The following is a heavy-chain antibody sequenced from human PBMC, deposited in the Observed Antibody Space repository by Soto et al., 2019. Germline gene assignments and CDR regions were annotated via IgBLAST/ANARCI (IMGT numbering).Heavy chain of an antibody. CDR3: AAELGFGKLSVV. V-gene: IGHV1-69*01. D-gene: IGHD7-27*01. CDR1: GDTFKNCV. Sequence: QVQVVQSGVEVRRPGSSVKVSCKASGDTFKNCVISWVRQAPGQGLEWMGGIIPLFGTTDFAQRFQGRLTTTTDVSTTTAHMELSRLRSEDTATYYCAAELGFGKLSVVWGQGTTVIVSS. J-gene: IGHJ6*02. CDR2: IIPLFGTT.